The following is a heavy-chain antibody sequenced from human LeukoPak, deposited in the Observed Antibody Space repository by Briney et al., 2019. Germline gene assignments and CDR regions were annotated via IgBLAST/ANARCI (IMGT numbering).Heavy chain of an antibody. CDR3: ARDRVLSYCSGGSCYFGY. CDR1: GYTFTSYG. CDR2: ISAYNGNT. V-gene: IGHV1-18*01. D-gene: IGHD2-15*01. J-gene: IGHJ4*02. Sequence: ASVKVSCKASGYTFTSYGISGVRQAPGQGLEWMGWISAYNGNTNYAQKLQGRVTMTTDTSTSTAYMELRSLRSDDTAVYYCARDRVLSYCSGGSCYFGYWGQGTLVTVSS.